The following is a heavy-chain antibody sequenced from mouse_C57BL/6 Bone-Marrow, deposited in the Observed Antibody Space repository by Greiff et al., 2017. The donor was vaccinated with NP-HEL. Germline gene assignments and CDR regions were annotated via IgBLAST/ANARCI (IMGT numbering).Heavy chain of an antibody. CDR3: ARSHYYYGSSPYAMDY. Sequence: QVQLKESGAELMKPGASVKLSCKATGYTFNGYWIEWVKQRPGHGLEWIGEIVPGSGSTNYNEKFKGKATFTADTSSNTAYMQLSSLTTEDSAIYYCARSHYYYGSSPYAMDYWGQGTSVTVSS. V-gene: IGHV1-9*01. D-gene: IGHD1-1*01. CDR1: GYTFNGYW. CDR2: IVPGSGST. J-gene: IGHJ4*01.